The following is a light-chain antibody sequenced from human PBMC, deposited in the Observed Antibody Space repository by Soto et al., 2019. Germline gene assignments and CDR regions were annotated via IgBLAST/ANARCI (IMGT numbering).Light chain of an antibody. CDR3: QQYHTLVT. Sequence: DIQMTQSPSSLSASLGDRVTITCQASQDIDDYLNWYQLKPGRAPKLLIYDTSNLHTGVPSRFSGAGSGTDFSFTISRLQPEDVATYYCQQYHTLVTFGGGTKVEIK. CDR1: QDIDDY. CDR2: DTS. V-gene: IGKV1-33*01. J-gene: IGKJ4*01.